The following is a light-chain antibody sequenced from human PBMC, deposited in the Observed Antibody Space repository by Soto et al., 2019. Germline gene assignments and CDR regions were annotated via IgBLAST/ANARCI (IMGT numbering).Light chain of an antibody. Sequence: EIVMTQSPATLSVSPGERATLSCRASQSVSSNFAWYQQKPGQAPRLLIYAASTRAAGIPASFSGRGSGTEFTLTISSLQSEDFAVYYCQQYNAWPRTFGQGTKLEIK. J-gene: IGKJ2*01. CDR3: QQYNAWPRT. V-gene: IGKV3D-15*01. CDR2: AAS. CDR1: QSVSSN.